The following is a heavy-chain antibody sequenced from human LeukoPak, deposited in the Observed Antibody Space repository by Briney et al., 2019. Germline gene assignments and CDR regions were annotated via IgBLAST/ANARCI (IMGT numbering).Heavy chain of an antibody. D-gene: IGHD6-6*01. Sequence: GGSLRLSCAASGFTFISYAMHWVRQAPGKGLEYVSAISSNGIGTFYANSVKGRFTISRDNSQNTLFLQMGSLRPEDMAVYYCAREGGYSSSWDFDYWGQGTLVTVSS. J-gene: IGHJ4*02. CDR2: ISSNGIGT. CDR1: GFTFISYA. V-gene: IGHV3-64*01. CDR3: AREGGYSSSWDFDY.